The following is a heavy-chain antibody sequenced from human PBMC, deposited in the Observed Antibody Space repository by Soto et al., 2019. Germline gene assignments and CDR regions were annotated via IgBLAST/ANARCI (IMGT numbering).Heavy chain of an antibody. CDR2: IYSSGST. CDR1: GGSISSGGY. V-gene: IGHV4-31*03. Sequence: QVQLQESGPGLVKPSETLSLTCTVSGGSISSGGYWSWVRQRPGKGLEWIGYIYSSGSTYYSPSLVXRXSXSXXTSKNQFSLKMGSVTAADTAVYYCASDRGSYGMDVWGQGTTVTVS. CDR3: ASDRGSYGMDV. J-gene: IGHJ6*02.